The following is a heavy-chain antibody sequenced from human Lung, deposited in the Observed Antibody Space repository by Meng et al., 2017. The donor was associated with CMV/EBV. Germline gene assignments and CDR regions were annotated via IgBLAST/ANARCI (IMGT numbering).Heavy chain of an antibody. CDR3: ARDDSSS. V-gene: IGHV3-30-3*01. D-gene: IGHD3-22*01. CDR1: GFTFSSYA. Sequence: VQLGAFGGALVQPGRSLSLSCAASGFTFSSYAMHWVRQAPGKGLEWVAVISYDGSNKYYADSVKGRFTISRDNSKNTLYLQMNSLRAEDTAVYYCARDDSSSWGQGTLVTVSS. J-gene: IGHJ5*02. CDR2: ISYDGSNK.